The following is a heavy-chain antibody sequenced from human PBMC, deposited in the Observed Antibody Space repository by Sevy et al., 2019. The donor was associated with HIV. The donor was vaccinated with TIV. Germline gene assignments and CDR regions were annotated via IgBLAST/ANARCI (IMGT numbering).Heavy chain of an antibody. CDR2: ISGSGRST. CDR1: GFTFSSYA. J-gene: IGHJ6*03. Sequence: GGSLRLSCAASGFTFSSYAMSWVRQAPGKGLERVSAISGSGRSTYYADSVKGPFTISRDKSKNTLYLQMNSLRAEDTAVYYCAKIGVPLSITNIGVVEKAYYMDVWGKGTTVTVSS. D-gene: IGHD3-3*01. CDR3: AKIGVPLSITNIGVVEKAYYMDV. V-gene: IGHV3-23*01.